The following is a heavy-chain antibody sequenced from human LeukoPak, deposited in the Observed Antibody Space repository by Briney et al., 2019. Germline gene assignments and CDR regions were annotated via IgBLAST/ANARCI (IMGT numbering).Heavy chain of an antibody. CDR2: SNTNTGNP. D-gene: IGHD3-22*01. J-gene: IGHJ6*02. CDR3: AREVFGYYDSSGYYYYYYGMDV. Sequence: ASVKVSCKASGYTFTSYAMNWVRQAPGQGLEWMGWSNTNTGNPTYAQGFTGRFVFSLDTSVSTAYLQISSLKAEDPAVYYCAREVFGYYDSSGYYYYYYGMDVWGQGTTVTVSS. CDR1: GYTFTSYA. V-gene: IGHV7-4-1*02.